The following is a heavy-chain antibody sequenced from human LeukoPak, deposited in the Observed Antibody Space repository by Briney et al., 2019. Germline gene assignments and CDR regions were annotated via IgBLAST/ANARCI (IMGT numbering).Heavy chain of an antibody. Sequence: SETLSLTCTVSGYSISSGYCWGWIRQPLGKGLEWIGSIYHSGSTYYKPSLKSRVTISVDTSKNQFSLKLSSVTTTDTAMYYCARERSYGEEMAIWGRGTMVTVSS. D-gene: IGHD5-24*01. CDR1: GYSISSGYC. CDR2: IYHSGST. J-gene: IGHJ3*02. V-gene: IGHV4-38-2*02. CDR3: ARERSYGEEMAI.